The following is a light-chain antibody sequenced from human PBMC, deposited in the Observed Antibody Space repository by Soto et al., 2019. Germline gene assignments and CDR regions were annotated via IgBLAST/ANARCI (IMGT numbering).Light chain of an antibody. V-gene: IGKV2-28*01. CDR2: LGS. J-gene: IGKJ1*01. CDR3: MQALQTPWT. Sequence: DIVMTQSPLSLPVTPGEPASISCRSSQSLLHSNGYYYLDWYLQKPGQSPQVLIYLGSHRASGVPDRFSGSGSGTDFTLKISRVGAEDVGVYYCMQALQTPWTFGQGTKVEVK. CDR1: QSLLHSNGYYY.